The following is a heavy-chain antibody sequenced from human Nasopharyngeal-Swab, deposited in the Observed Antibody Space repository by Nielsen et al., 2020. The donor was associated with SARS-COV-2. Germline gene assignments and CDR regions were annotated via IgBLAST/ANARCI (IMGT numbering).Heavy chain of an antibody. V-gene: IGHV4-34*01. J-gene: IGHJ6*03. D-gene: IGHD3-9*01. CDR1: GGSFSGYY. CDR3: ARAYYDILTARGPLYYYYMDV. Sequence: SETLSLTCAVYGGSFSGYYWSWIRQPPGKGLEWIGEINRSGSTNYNPSLKSRVTISVDTSKNQFSLKLSSVTAADTAVYYCARAYYDILTARGPLYYYYMDVWGKGTTVTVSS. CDR2: INRSGST.